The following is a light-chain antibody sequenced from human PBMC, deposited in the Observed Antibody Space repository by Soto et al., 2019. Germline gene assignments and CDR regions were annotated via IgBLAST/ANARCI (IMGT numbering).Light chain of an antibody. J-gene: IGKJ4*01. V-gene: IGKV3-15*01. Sequence: EIVMTQSPATLSVSPGERATLSCRASQSVSSNLAWYQQKPGQAPRLLIYGASTRATGIPARFSGSGSGTEFTLTISSLQSEDFAVYYCQQYNNWPSSAFDGGTKVEIK. CDR1: QSVSSN. CDR2: GAS. CDR3: QQYNNWPSSA.